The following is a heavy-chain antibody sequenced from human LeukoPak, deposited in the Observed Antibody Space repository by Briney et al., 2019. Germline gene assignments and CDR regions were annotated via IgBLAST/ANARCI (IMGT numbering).Heavy chain of an antibody. CDR2: IGSSGSTI. CDR3: ATLDSSREYFQH. Sequence: PGGSLRLSYAASGFTFSSYEMNWVRQAPGKGLEWVSYIGSSGSTIYYADSVKGRFTISRDNAKNSLYLQMNSLRAEDTAVYYCATLDSSREYFQHWGQGTLVTVSS. J-gene: IGHJ1*01. D-gene: IGHD6-6*01. CDR1: GFTFSSYE. V-gene: IGHV3-48*03.